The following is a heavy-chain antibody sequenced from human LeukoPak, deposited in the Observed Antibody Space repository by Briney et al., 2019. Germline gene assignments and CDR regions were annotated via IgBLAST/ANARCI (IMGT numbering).Heavy chain of an antibody. J-gene: IGHJ5*02. CDR3: ARVRVLVGITIFGVVITDGWFDP. Sequence: PSETLSLTCAVYGGSFSGYCWSWIRQPPGKGLEWIGEINHSGSTNYNPSLKSRVTISVDTSKNQFSLKLSSVTAADTAVYYCARVRVLVGITIFGVVITDGWFDPWGQGTLVTVSS. CDR2: INHSGST. CDR1: GGSFSGYC. V-gene: IGHV4-34*01. D-gene: IGHD3-3*01.